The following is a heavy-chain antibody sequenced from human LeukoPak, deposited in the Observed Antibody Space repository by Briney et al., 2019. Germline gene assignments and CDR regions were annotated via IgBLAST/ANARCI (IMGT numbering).Heavy chain of an antibody. J-gene: IGHJ4*02. CDR3: ARRGGVWFGDDY. V-gene: IGHV1-18*01. Sequence: ASVKVSCKASGYTFTSYGISWVRQPPGQGLEWMGWISAYNGNTNYAQKLQGRVTMTTDTSTSTAYVELRSLRSDDTAVYYCARRGGVWFGDDYWGQGTLVTVSS. CDR2: ISAYNGNT. D-gene: IGHD3-10*01. CDR1: GYTFTSYG.